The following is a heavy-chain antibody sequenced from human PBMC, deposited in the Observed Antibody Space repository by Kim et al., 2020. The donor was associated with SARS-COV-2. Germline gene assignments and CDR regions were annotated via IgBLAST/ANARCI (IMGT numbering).Heavy chain of an antibody. J-gene: IGHJ4*02. D-gene: IGHD4-17*01. CDR3: ARDRHVGTTVIAFDY. V-gene: IGHV1-46*01. Sequence: ASVKVSCKASGYTFTSYYMHWVRQAPGQGLEWMGIINPSGGSTSYAQKFQGRVTMTRDTSTSTVYMELSSLRSEDTAVYYCARDRHVGTTVIAFDYWGQGTLVTVSS. CDR2: INPSGGST. CDR1: GYTFTSYY.